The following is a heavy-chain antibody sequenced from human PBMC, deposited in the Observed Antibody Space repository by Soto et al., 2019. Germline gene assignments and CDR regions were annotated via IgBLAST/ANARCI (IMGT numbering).Heavy chain of an antibody. CDR2: IYYSGST. CDR1: GGSISSGGYY. CDR3: AREILEPYFDY. Sequence: PSETLSLTCTVSGGSISSGGYYWSWIRQHPGKGLEWIGYIYYSGSTYYNPSLKSRVTISVDTSKNQFSLKLSSVTAADTAVYYCAREILEPYFDYWGQGTLVTVSS. D-gene: IGHD1-1*01. V-gene: IGHV4-31*03. J-gene: IGHJ4*02.